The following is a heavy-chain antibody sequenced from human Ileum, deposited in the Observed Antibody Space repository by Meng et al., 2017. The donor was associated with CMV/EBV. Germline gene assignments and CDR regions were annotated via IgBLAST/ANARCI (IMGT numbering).Heavy chain of an antibody. D-gene: IGHD3-16*01. J-gene: IGHJ6*02. V-gene: IGHV3-11*01. CDR1: GFNFDEYY. Sequence: GESLKISCVASGFNFDEYYMSWVRQAPGKGLEWVAYIDISSTTIHYGGSLRGRFTVSRDNARNSLYLQMDLLTTADTATYFCARDDGYGMDVWGQGTTVTVSS. CDR2: IDISSTTI. CDR3: ARDDGYGMDV.